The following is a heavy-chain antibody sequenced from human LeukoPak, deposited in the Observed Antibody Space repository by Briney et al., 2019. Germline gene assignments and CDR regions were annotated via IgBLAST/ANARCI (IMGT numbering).Heavy chain of an antibody. CDR3: ARDLGGVVPAARYYYMDV. D-gene: IGHD2-2*01. Sequence: ASVKVSCKASGYTFTGYYMHWVRQAPGQGLEWMGWINPNSGGTNYAQKFQGRVTMTRDTSIRTAYMELSRLRSDDTAVYYCARDLGGVVPAARYYYMDVWGKGTTVTVSS. J-gene: IGHJ6*03. V-gene: IGHV1-2*02. CDR2: INPNSGGT. CDR1: GYTFTGYY.